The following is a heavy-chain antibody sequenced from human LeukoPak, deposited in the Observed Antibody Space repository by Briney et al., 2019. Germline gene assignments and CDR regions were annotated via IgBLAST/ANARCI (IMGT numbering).Heavy chain of an antibody. CDR2: ISAYNGNT. CDR1: GYTFTSYG. CDR3: ARDTYSNNYYYYGMDV. D-gene: IGHD4-11*01. Sequence: ASVTVSCTASGYTFTSYGISWVRQAPGQGLEWMGWISAYNGNTNYAQKLQGRVTMTTDTSTSTAYMELRSLRSDDTAVYYCARDTYSNNYYYYGMDVWGQGTTVTVSS. V-gene: IGHV1-18*01. J-gene: IGHJ6*02.